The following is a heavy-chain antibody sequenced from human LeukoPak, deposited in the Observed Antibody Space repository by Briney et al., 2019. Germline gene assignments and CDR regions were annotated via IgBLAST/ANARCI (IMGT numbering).Heavy chain of an antibody. V-gene: IGHV4-39*01. J-gene: IGHJ5*02. CDR3: ARHPYSSSSEWFDP. CDR2: IYYSVRT. D-gene: IGHD6-6*01. Sequence: IYYSVRTYKNPALKSRVTISVNTAKNQLSLKLSSVTAADTAVYYCARHPYSSSSEWFDPWGQGTLVTVSS.